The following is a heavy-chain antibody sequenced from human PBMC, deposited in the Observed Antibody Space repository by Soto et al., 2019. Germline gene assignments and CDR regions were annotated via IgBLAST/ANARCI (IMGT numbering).Heavy chain of an antibody. CDR1: GFTFSSYA. J-gene: IGHJ4*02. V-gene: IGHV3-23*01. Sequence: GGSLRLSCAASGFTFSSYAMSWVRQAPGKGLEWVSAISGSGGSTYYADSVKGRFTISRDNSKNTLYLQMNSLRAEDTAVYYCAKVSSDIYDILTGYLSYFDYWGQGTLVTVSS. CDR2: ISGSGGST. CDR3: AKVSSDIYDILTGYLSYFDY. D-gene: IGHD3-9*01.